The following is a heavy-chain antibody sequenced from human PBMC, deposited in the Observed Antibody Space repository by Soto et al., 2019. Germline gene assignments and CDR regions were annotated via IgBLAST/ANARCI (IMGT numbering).Heavy chain of an antibody. D-gene: IGHD3-22*01. CDR2: IGSSGSTT. V-gene: IGHV3-64D*06. CDR3: VKGSTYYYDSNNSLFDY. CDR1: GFTFTTFA. Sequence: VGSLRLSCSASGFTFTTFAMHWVRQAPGKGLEYVSAIGSSGSTTYYADSVKGRFTISRDNSKNTLFLQMSSLRPEDTAVYYCVKGSTYYYDSNNSLFDYWGQGTLVTVSS. J-gene: IGHJ4*02.